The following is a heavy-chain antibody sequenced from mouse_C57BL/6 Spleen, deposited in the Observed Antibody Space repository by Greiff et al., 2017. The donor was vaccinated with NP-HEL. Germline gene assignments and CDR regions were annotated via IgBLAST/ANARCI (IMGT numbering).Heavy chain of an antibody. J-gene: IGHJ4*01. CDR2: IYIGNGYT. V-gene: IGHV1-58*01. Sequence: VQLQQSGAELVRPGSSVKMSCKTSGYTFTSYGINWVKQRPGQGLEWIGYIYIGNGYTEYNEKFKGKATLTSDTSSSTAYMQLNSLTSEDSAVYYCARWQLSPDGAMDYWGQGTSVTVSS. CDR3: ARWQLSPDGAMDY. CDR1: GYTFTSYG. D-gene: IGHD3-2*02.